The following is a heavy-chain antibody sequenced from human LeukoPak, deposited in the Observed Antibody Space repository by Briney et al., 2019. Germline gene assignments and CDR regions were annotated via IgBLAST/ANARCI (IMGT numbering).Heavy chain of an antibody. V-gene: IGHV4-34*01. CDR2: INHSGST. Sequence: SETLSLTCTVSGGSISSYYWSWIRQPPGKGLEWIGEINHSGSTNYNPSLKSRVTISVDTSKNQFSLKLSSVTAADTAVYYCARVNAVSSAGAFDIWGQGTMVTVSS. CDR3: ARVNAVSSAGAFDI. D-gene: IGHD2-2*01. CDR1: GGSISSYY. J-gene: IGHJ3*02.